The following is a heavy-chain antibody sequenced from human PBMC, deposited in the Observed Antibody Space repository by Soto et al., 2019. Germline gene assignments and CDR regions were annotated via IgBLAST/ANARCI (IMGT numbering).Heavy chain of an antibody. V-gene: IGHV3-21*01. CDR2: ISSNSAYI. J-gene: IGHJ5*02. D-gene: IGHD6-13*01. Sequence: SLRLSFAASGFTFRSFTMNWVRQSPWKGLEWVSTISSNSAYIYYTDALRGCFTISRDNAKNSLHLQMNSLRAEDTAVYYCTRDASRDSSARGWFDPWGPGTLVTVSS. CDR3: TRDASRDSSARGWFDP. CDR1: GFTFRSFT.